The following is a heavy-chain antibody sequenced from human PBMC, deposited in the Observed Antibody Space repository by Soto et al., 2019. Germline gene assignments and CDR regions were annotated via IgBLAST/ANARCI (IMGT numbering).Heavy chain of an antibody. D-gene: IGHD3-3*01. CDR2: INHSGST. J-gene: IGHJ5*02. CDR1: GGSFSGYY. CDR3: ARGGTYYDFWSGSKEKNWFDP. V-gene: IGHV4-34*01. Sequence: SETLSLTCAVYGGSFSGYYWSWIRQPPGKGLEWIGEINHSGSTNYNPSLKSRVTISVDTSKNQFSLKLGSVTAADTAVYYCARGGTYYDFWSGSKEKNWFDPWGQGTLVTVSS.